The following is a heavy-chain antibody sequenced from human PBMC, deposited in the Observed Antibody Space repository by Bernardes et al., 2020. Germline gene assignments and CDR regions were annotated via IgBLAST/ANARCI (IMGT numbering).Heavy chain of an antibody. V-gene: IGHV2-5*02. Sequence: SGPTLVKPTQTLTLTCTFSGFSLSTTAVCVGWIRQPPGKALEWLALIYWDDDKRYSPSLQSRLTITKDTSKNQVVLTMTNMDPVDTATYYCAHSGSYYYPGNWFDPWGQGALVTVSS. J-gene: IGHJ5*02. CDR3: AHSGSYYYPGNWFDP. CDR1: GFSLSTTAVC. CDR2: IYWDDDK. D-gene: IGHD1-26*01.